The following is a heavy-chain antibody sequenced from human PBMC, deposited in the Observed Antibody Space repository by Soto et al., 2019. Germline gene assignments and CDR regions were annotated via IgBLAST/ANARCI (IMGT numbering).Heavy chain of an antibody. V-gene: IGHV4-39*07. CDR3: ARVPDR. D-gene: IGHD2-2*01. J-gene: IGHJ5*02. Sequence: SETLSLTCTVSGGSISSSSYYWGWIRQPPGKGLEWIGSIYHSGSTYYNPSLKSRVTMSVDRSKNQFSLKLSSVTAADTAVYYCARVPDRWGQGTLVTVSS. CDR2: IYHSGST. CDR1: GGSISSSSYY.